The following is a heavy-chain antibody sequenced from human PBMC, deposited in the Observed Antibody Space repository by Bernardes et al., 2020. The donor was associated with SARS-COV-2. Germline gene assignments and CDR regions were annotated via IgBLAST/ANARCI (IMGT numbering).Heavy chain of an antibody. CDR2: IENSQVGGYT. V-gene: IGHV3-53*01. D-gene: IGHD2-15*01. Sequence: GGSLRLSCAASGLIVSGYYMSWVRQVPGKGLECVSVIENSQVGGYTYYADSVKGRFTISRDKSKNTVYLQMNSLRAEDTALYYCVRGGGTDWGQGTLVTVSS. CDR3: VRGGGTD. CDR1: GLIVSGYY. J-gene: IGHJ4*02.